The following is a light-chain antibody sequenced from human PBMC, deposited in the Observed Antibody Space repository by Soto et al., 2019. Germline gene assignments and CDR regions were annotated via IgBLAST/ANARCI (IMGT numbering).Light chain of an antibody. CDR3: QQYNSYSLT. J-gene: IGKJ4*01. V-gene: IGKV1-5*03. Sequence: DIQMTQSPSTLSASVGDRVSITCRASQSISSWLAWYQQKPGKAPKLLIYKASSLESGVPSRFSGSGSGTEFTLTISSLQPDDFATYYCQQYNSYSLTFGGGTKVEIK. CDR1: QSISSW. CDR2: KAS.